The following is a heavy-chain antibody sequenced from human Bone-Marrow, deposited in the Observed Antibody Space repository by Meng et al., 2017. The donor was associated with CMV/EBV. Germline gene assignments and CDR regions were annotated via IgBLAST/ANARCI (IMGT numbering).Heavy chain of an antibody. CDR2: IYYSGST. V-gene: IGHV4-39*07. CDR3: ARETAGIAAFDY. CDR1: GGSISSSSYY. J-gene: IGHJ4*02. Sequence: SETLSLTCTVSGGSISSSSYYWGWIRQPPGKGLEWIGSIYYSGSTYYNPSLKSRVTISVDTSKNQFSLKLRSVTAADTAVYYCARETAGIAAFDYWGQGTLVTVSS. D-gene: IGHD6-13*01.